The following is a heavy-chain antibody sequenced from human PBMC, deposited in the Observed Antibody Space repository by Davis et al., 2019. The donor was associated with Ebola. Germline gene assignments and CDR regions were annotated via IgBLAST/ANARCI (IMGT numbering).Heavy chain of an antibody. J-gene: IGHJ4*02. CDR2: INAGNGNT. Sequence: ASVKVSCKASGYTFTTYAMHWVRQAPGQRLEWMGWINAGNGNTKYSQKFQGRVTITRDTSASTAYMELSSLRSEDTAVYYCARAGYDFWSGYSDYWGQGTLVTVSS. V-gene: IGHV1-3*01. CDR3: ARAGYDFWSGYSDY. D-gene: IGHD3-3*01. CDR1: GYTFTTYA.